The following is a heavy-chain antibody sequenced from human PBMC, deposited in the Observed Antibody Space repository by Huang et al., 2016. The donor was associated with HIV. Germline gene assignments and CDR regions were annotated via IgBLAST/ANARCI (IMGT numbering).Heavy chain of an antibody. CDR1: GFIFSNYG. V-gene: IGHV3-30*18. J-gene: IGHJ4*02. Sequence: VQLVESGGGVVQPGRSLRLAFAASGFIFSNYGLHWVRQDPGKGMEWVAVISYDGSNKYYAHSVKGRFTISRDTSENKVYLQMNSLRHEDTAVYYCAKDGADEEWDIDYWGQGTLVTVSS. CDR3: AKDGADEEWDIDY. D-gene: IGHD1-26*01. CDR2: ISYDGSNK.